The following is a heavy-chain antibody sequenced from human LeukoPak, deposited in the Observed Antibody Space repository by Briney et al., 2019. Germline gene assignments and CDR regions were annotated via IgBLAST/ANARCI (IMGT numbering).Heavy chain of an antibody. J-gene: IGHJ6*03. CDR2: ISSSSSTI. CDR1: GFTFSSYS. D-gene: IGHD3-22*01. CDR3: AREYYYDSSGYLYYYYYFMDV. Sequence: GGSLRLSCAASGFTFSSYSMNWVRQAPGKGLEWVSYISSSSSTIYYADSVKGRFTISRDNAKNSLYLQMNSLRAEDTAVYYCAREYYYDSSGYLYYYYYFMDVWGKGTTVTVSS. V-gene: IGHV3-48*01.